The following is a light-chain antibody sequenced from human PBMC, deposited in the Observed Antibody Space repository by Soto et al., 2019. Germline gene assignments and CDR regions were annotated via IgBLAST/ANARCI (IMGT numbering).Light chain of an antibody. J-gene: IGKJ1*01. V-gene: IGKV3-15*01. CDR3: QQYNNWPPWT. Sequence: EIVMTQSPATLSVSPGERATLSCRASQSIGCNLAWYQQKPGQAPRLLIYAASIRATDFPARFSGSGSGTECTLTISGLQSDDFAVYFCQQYNNWPPWTFGHGTKVEIK. CDR1: QSIGCN. CDR2: AAS.